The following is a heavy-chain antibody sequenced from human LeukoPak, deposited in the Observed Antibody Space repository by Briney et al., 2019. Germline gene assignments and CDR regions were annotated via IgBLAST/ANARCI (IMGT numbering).Heavy chain of an antibody. V-gene: IGHV1-18*01. D-gene: IGHD6-13*01. J-gene: IGHJ5*02. CDR3: ARGCSSSWYGDWFDP. Sequence: ASVKVSCKASGYTFTSYGISWVRQAPGQGLEWMGWISAYNGNTNYAQKLQGRVTMTTDTSTSTAYMELRSLRSDDTAVYYCARGCSSSWYGDWFDPWGQGTLVTVSS. CDR1: GYTFTSYG. CDR2: ISAYNGNT.